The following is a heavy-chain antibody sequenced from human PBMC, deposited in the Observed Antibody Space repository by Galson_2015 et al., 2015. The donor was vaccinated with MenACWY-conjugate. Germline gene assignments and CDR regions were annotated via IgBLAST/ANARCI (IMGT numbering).Heavy chain of an antibody. J-gene: IGHJ6*02. CDR1: GYSFTTYW. Sequence: QSGAEVKKSGESLTISCPGSGYSFTTYWIAWVRQMPGRGLEWVGLISPGDSNTRYSPSFQGQVTISADKSISTAYLQRSSLKASDTAMYYCARHPPGGRGLDVWGQGTTVTVSS. CDR3: ARHPPGGRGLDV. D-gene: IGHD1-26*01. CDR2: ISPGDSNT. V-gene: IGHV5-51*01.